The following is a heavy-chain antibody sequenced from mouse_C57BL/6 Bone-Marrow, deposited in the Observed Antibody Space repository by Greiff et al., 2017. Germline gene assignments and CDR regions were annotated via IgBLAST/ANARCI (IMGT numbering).Heavy chain of an antibody. CDR1: GYTFTSYW. CDR2: IHPNSGST. D-gene: IGHD1-1*01. V-gene: IGHV1-64*01. CDR3: ARSPTVVARVYFDY. Sequence: QVQLQQSGAELVKPGASVKLSCKASGYTFTSYWMHWVKQRPGQGLEWIGMIHPNSGSTNYNEKFKSKATLTVDKSSSTAYMQLSSLTSEDSAVYYCARSPTVVARVYFDYWGQGTTLTVSS. J-gene: IGHJ2*01.